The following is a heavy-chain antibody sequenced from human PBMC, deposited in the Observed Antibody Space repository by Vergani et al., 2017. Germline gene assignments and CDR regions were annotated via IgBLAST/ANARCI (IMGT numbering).Heavy chain of an antibody. CDR3: ARLLGLDYYAMDV. D-gene: IGHD2-8*02. J-gene: IGHJ6*02. Sequence: QVQLVQSGAEVKKPVASVKVSCKASGYTFTNYGISWVRQAPGHGLEWMGGISVHTGKTIYAQKFQGRVTMTTDTSTNTAYMELRSLKSDDTAVYFCARLLGLDYYAMDVWGQGTTVTVSS. CDR1: GYTFTNYG. CDR2: ISVHTGKT. V-gene: IGHV1-18*01.